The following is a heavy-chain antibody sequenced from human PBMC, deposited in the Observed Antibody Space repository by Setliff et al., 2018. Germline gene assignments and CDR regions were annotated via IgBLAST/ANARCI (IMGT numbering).Heavy chain of an antibody. Sequence: SETLSLTCAVYGGSFSTYYWIWIRQPPGKGLEWIGEINHSGSTNYNPSLKSRVTISVDTSKNQFSLKLSSVTAADTAVYYCARDLEVVGYDSSGSSKDHYWGQGTPVTVSS. V-gene: IGHV4-34*01. J-gene: IGHJ4*02. D-gene: IGHD3-22*01. CDR1: GGSFSTYY. CDR2: INHSGST. CDR3: ARDLEVVGYDSSGSSKDHY.